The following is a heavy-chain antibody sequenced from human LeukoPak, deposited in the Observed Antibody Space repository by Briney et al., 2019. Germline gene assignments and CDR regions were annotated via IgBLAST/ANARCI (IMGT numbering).Heavy chain of an antibody. CDR2: INPNSGGT. J-gene: IGHJ6*03. Sequence: ASVKVSCKASGYTFTGYYMHWVRQAPGQGLEWMGWINPNSGGTNYAQKFQGRVTMTRDTSISTAYMELSRLRSDDTAVYYCARDGEVTIFGVVIIYYMDVWGKGTTVTVSS. CDR3: ARDGEVTIFGVVIIYYMDV. CDR1: GYTFTGYY. V-gene: IGHV1-2*02. D-gene: IGHD3-3*01.